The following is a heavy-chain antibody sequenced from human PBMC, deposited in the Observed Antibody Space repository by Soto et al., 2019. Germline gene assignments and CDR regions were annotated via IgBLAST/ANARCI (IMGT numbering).Heavy chain of an antibody. CDR3: AKNPITIFGVVIIPYYYYMDV. J-gene: IGHJ6*03. D-gene: IGHD3-3*01. Sequence: EVQLLEPGGGLVQPGGSLRLSCAASGFTFSSYDMSWVRQAAGKGLEWVSAISGSGGSTYYADSVKGRFTISRDNSKNTLYLQMNSLRAGDTAVYYCAKNPITIFGVVIIPYYYYMDVWGKGTTVTVSS. CDR2: ISGSGGST. CDR1: GFTFSSYD. V-gene: IGHV3-23*01.